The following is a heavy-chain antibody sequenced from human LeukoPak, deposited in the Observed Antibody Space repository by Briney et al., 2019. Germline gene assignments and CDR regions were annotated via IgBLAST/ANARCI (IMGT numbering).Heavy chain of an antibody. Sequence: GGSLRLSCAASGFTFDDYTMHWVRQAPGKGLEWVSLISWDGGSTYYADSVKGRFTISRDNSKNSLYLQMNSLRTEDTALYYCAKDDGATTSIGAFDIWGQGTMVTVSS. CDR2: ISWDGGST. D-gene: IGHD1-26*01. J-gene: IGHJ3*02. CDR1: GFTFDDYT. V-gene: IGHV3-43*01. CDR3: AKDDGATTSIGAFDI.